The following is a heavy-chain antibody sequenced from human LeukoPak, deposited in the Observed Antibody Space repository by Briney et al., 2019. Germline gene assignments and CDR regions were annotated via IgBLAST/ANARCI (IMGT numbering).Heavy chain of an antibody. D-gene: IGHD4-17*01. J-gene: IGHJ4*02. CDR2: IYTSGST. CDR3: AGNDYGDFKSSFDY. CDR1: GGSISSSSYY. Sequence: SETLSLTCTVSGGSISSSSYYWSWIRQPAGKGLEWIGRIYTSGSTNYNPSLKSRVTVSVDTSKNQFSLKLSSVTAADTAVYFCAGNDYGDFKSSFDYWGQGTLVTVSS. V-gene: IGHV4-61*02.